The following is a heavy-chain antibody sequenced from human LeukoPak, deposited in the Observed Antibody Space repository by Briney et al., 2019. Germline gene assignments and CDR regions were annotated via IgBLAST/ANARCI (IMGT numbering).Heavy chain of an antibody. CDR2: IKQDGSEK. CDR3: PRSPLYGMDV. J-gene: IGHJ6*02. V-gene: IGHV3-7*01. Sequence: GGSLRLSCVGSRFTFSNYWMTWVSQAPGKGLEWVANIKQDGSEKYYGDSVKGRFTISRDNAKNSLYLQMNSLRVEDTAVYYCPRSPLYGMDVWGQGSTVTVAS. CDR1: RFTFSNYW.